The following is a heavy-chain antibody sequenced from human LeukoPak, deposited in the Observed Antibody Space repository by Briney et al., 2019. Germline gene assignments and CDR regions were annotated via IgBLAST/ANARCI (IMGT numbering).Heavy chain of an antibody. V-gene: IGHV4-31*03. D-gene: IGHD3-22*01. CDR2: IYHSGST. CDR1: GGSVSSGGYY. CDR3: AREPMTDHRSFDY. J-gene: IGHJ4*02. Sequence: SQTLSLTCTVSGGSVSSGGYYWSWNRQHPGKGLEWIGYIYHSGSTYYNPSLKSRITISVDTSKNQFSLELNSVTAADTAVYYCAREPMTDHRSFDYWGQGTLVTVSS.